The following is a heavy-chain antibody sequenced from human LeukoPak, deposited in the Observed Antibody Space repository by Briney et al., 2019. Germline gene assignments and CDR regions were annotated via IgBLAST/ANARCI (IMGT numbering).Heavy chain of an antibody. CDR1: GGSISSYY. D-gene: IGHD5-18*01. Sequence: PSETLSLTCTVSGGSISSYYWSWIRQPPGKGLEWIGYIYYSGSTNYNPSLKSRVTISVDTSKNQFSLKLSSVTAADTAVYYCARRNGYSYVIDYWGQGTLVTVSS. J-gene: IGHJ4*02. V-gene: IGHV4-59*08. CDR2: IYYSGST. CDR3: ARRNGYSYVIDY.